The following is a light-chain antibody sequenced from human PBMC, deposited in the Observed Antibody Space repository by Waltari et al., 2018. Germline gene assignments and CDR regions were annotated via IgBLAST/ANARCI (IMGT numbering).Light chain of an antibody. Sequence: QLVLTQSPSASASLGASVKLTCTLSSGHSSTVIAWLQQQPEKGPRYLMKVNSVGSHNKGDEIPDRLSGSSSGAERYLPSASLQSEDEADYYCQTGGHGTWVFGGGTKLTVL. V-gene: IGLV4-69*01. CDR1: SGHSSTV. CDR3: QTGGHGTWV. CDR2: VNSVGSH. J-gene: IGLJ3*02.